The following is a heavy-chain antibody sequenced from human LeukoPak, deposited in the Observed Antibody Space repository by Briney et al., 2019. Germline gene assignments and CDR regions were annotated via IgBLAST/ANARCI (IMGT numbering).Heavy chain of an antibody. D-gene: IGHD6-13*01. CDR1: GFTVRSNY. Sequence: GGSLRLSCAASGFTVRSNYMSWVRQAPGKGLEWVSAIYSGGSTYYADSVKGRFTISRDNSKNTLYLQMNSLRAEDTAVYYCAKGSWFLDWFDPWGQGTLVTVSS. V-gene: IGHV3-53*01. CDR2: IYSGGST. CDR3: AKGSWFLDWFDP. J-gene: IGHJ5*02.